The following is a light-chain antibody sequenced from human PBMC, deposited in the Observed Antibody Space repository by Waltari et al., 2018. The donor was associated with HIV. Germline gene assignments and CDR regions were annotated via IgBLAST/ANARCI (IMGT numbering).Light chain of an antibody. J-gene: IGKJ1*01. CDR2: KAS. Sequence: DIQMTQSPSTLSASVGDRVTITCRASQSISSWLAWYQQRPGKAPKLLIYKASTLEGGVPSRFSGSGSEIEFTRTIDSLQPDDFATYDCQQYNGYPWTFGPGTKVEI. CDR3: QQYNGYPWT. CDR1: QSISSW. V-gene: IGKV1-5*03.